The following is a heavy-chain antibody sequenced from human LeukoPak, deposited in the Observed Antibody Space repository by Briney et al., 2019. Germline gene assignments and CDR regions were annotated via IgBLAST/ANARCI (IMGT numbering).Heavy chain of an antibody. CDR2: IRSKANSYAT. V-gene: IGHV3-73*01. Sequence: GGSLKLSCAASGFTFRGSAMHWVREASGKGLEWVGRIRSKANSYATAYAASVKGRFTISRDDSKNTAYLQMNSLKTEDTAVYYCTASRTYYYYYYYMDVWGKGTTVTVSS. CDR1: GFTFRGSA. D-gene: IGHD1-14*01. J-gene: IGHJ6*03. CDR3: TASRTYYYYYYYMDV.